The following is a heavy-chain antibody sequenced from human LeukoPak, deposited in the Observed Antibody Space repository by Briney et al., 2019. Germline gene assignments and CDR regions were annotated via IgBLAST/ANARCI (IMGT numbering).Heavy chain of an antibody. CDR3: ASVDY. J-gene: IGHJ4*02. V-gene: IGHV4-59*08. CDR2: IYYSGST. CDR1: GGSISSYY. Sequence: SETLSLTCTVSGGSISSYYWSWIRQPPGKGLEWIGYIYYSGSTNYNPSLKSRVTISVDTSKNQFSLKLSSVTAADTAVYYCASVDYWGQGTLVTVSS.